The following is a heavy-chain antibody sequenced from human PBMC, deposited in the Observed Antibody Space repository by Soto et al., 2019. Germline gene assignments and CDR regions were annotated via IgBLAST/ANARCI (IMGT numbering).Heavy chain of an antibody. V-gene: IGHV4-4*02. CDR2: IYHSGST. D-gene: IGHD3-22*01. Sequence: SETLSLTCAVSGGSISSSNWWSWVRQPPGKGLEWIGEIYHSGSTNYNPSLKSRVTISVDKSKNQFSLKLSSVTAADTAVYYCARTGDYYESGGMFDFWGQGTLVTVSS. CDR1: GGSISSSNW. J-gene: IGHJ4*02. CDR3: ARTGDYYESGGMFDF.